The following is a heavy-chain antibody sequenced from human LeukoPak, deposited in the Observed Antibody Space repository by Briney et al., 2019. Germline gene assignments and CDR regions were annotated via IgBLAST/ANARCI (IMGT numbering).Heavy chain of an antibody. CDR2: ISWNSGSI. CDR1: GFTFSSYG. CDR3: AKERVWFGESNAFDI. D-gene: IGHD3-10*01. J-gene: IGHJ3*02. Sequence: GGSLRLSCAASGFTFSSYGMHWVRQAPGKGLEWVSGISWNSGSIGYADSVKGRFTISRDNAKNSLYLQMNSLRAEDTALYYCAKERVWFGESNAFDIWGQGTMVTVSS. V-gene: IGHV3-9*01.